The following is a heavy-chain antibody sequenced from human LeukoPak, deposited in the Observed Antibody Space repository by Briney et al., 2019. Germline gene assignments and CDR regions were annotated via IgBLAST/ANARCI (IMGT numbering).Heavy chain of an antibody. CDR1: GFTFSSYA. J-gene: IGHJ3*02. V-gene: IGHV3-30-3*01. CDR2: ISYDGSNK. D-gene: IGHD5-18*01. Sequence: GRSLRLSCAASGFTFSSYAMHWVRQAPGKGLEWVAVISYDGSNKYYADSVKGRFTISRDNSKNTLYLQMNSLRAEDTAVYYCAREQVLTAIRLIDAFDIWGQGTMVTVSS. CDR3: AREQVLTAIRLIDAFDI.